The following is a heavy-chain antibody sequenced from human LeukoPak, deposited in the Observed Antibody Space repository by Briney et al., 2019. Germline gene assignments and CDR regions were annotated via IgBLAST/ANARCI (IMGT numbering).Heavy chain of an antibody. V-gene: IGHV3-48*01. D-gene: IGHD3-22*01. CDR2: ISSSSSTI. CDR1: GFTFSSYS. J-gene: IGHJ4*02. Sequence: PGGSLRLSCAASGFTFSSYSMNWVRQAPGKGLEWVSYISSSSSTIYYADSVKGRFTISRDTSKNTLYLQMNSLRAEDTAIYYCAKGRYYDSTGSPIDNWGQGTLVTVSS. CDR3: AKGRYYDSTGSPIDN.